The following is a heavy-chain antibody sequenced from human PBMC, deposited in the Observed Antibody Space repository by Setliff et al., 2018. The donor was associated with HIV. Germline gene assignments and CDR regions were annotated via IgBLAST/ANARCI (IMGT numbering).Heavy chain of an antibody. CDR2: MYHSGTT. J-gene: IGHJ4*02. Sequence: SETLSLTCAVSGASISDVIWWSWVRHSPGKGLEWIGEMYHSGTTKYNPSLKSRVTISLDKSRNQSSLQVTSMTAADTAVYYCAGESALTGQSDWGQGTPVTVSS. V-gene: IGHV4-4*02. D-gene: IGHD3-9*01. CDR1: GASISDVIW. CDR3: AGESALTGQSD.